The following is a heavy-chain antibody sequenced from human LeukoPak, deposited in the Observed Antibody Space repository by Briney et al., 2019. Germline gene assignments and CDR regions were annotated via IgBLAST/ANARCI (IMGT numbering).Heavy chain of an antibody. V-gene: IGHV4-34*01. D-gene: IGHD3-3*01. CDR3: ARLQALRFLEWLPKHYFDY. J-gene: IGHJ4*02. CDR2: SNHSGST. Sequence: SETLSLTCAVYGGSFSGYYWSWIRQPPGKGLEWIGESNHSGSTNYNPSLKSRVTISVDTSKNQFSLKLSSVTAADTAVYYRARLQALRFLEWLPKHYFDYWGQGTLVTVSS. CDR1: GGSFSGYY.